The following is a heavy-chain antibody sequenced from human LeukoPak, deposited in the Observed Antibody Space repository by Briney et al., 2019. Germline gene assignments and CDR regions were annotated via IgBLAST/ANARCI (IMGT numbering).Heavy chain of an antibody. V-gene: IGHV4-39*01. D-gene: IGHD6-25*01. CDR3: AGPPLTPLHSRGYYEDGPYFDY. Sequence: SETLSLTCTVSGGSISSSYYYWGWIRQPPGKGLEWIGSIYYSGSTYYNPSLKSRVTISVDTTRNQFSLKLSSVTAADTAVYYCAGPPLTPLHSRGYYEDGPYFDYWGQGTLVTVSS. CDR1: GGSISSSYYY. CDR2: IYYSGST. J-gene: IGHJ4*02.